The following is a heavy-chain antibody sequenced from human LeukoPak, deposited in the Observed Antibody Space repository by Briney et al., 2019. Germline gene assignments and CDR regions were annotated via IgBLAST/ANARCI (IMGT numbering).Heavy chain of an antibody. V-gene: IGHV3-30*02. Sequence: GSLRLSCAASGFTFSIYGMHWVRQAPGKGLEWVAFIRYDGSNKYYADSVKGRFTISRDNSKNTLYLQMNSLRAEDTAVYYCAKWVVGATIKGYYYYMDVWGKGTTVTISS. D-gene: IGHD1-26*01. J-gene: IGHJ6*03. CDR2: IRYDGSNK. CDR1: GFTFSIYG. CDR3: AKWVVGATIKGYYYYMDV.